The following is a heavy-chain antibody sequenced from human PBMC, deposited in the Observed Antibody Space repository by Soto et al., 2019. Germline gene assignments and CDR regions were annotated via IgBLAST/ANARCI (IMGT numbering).Heavy chain of an antibody. CDR2: ISDDGSNT. V-gene: IGHV3-30-3*01. D-gene: IGHD3-3*01. Sequence: QVQLVESGGGVVQTGRSLRLSCAASGFTFSKYTMHWVRQAPGKGLEWVAAISDDGSNTYYADSVKGRFTISRDNSKNTLYLQMNSLSNEDTAVHYCAREVYYDFWSGFNTHPYYFDDWGQGTRVTVSS. CDR1: GFTFSKYT. J-gene: IGHJ4*02. CDR3: AREVYYDFWSGFNTHPYYFDD.